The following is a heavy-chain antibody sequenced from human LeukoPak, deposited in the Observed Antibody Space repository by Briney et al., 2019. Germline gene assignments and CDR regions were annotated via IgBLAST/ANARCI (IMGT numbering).Heavy chain of an antibody. J-gene: IGHJ6*02. Sequence: PSETLSLTCTVSGGSISSYYWSWIRQPPGKGLEWIGYIYYSGSTNYNPSLKSRVTISVDTSKNQFSLKLSSVTAADTAVYYCARGRNGYNVYYYYGMDVWGQGTTVTVS. V-gene: IGHV4-59*01. CDR2: IYYSGST. CDR1: GGSISSYY. D-gene: IGHD5-24*01. CDR3: ARGRNGYNVYYYYGMDV.